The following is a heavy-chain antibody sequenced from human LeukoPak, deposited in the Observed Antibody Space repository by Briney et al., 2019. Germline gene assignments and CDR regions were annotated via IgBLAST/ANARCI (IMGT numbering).Heavy chain of an antibody. V-gene: IGHV3-7*01. CDR1: GFTFRHYW. CDR2: IKQDGTEK. J-gene: IGHJ4*02. CDR3: VTDREMYKRNLFDY. Sequence: GGSLRLSCAASGFTFRHYWMSWVRQAPGKRPKWVAIIKQDGTEKYYVDSVKGRFTISRDNAKNSLHLQMNSLRAEDTAVYYCVTDREMYKRNLFDYWGQGTLVTVSS. D-gene: IGHD1-14*01.